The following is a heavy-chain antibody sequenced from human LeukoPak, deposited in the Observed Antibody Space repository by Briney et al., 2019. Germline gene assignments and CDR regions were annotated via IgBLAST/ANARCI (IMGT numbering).Heavy chain of an antibody. CDR3: ARGQNGAFDI. Sequence: GGSLRLSCAASGFTFSIYWMSWVRQAPGKGLEWVANIKQDGSEKYYVDSVKGRFTISRDNAKNSLYLQMNSLRAEDTAVYYCARGQNGAFDIWGQGTMVTVSS. CDR1: GFTFSIYW. CDR2: IKQDGSEK. D-gene: IGHD2-8*01. V-gene: IGHV3-7*01. J-gene: IGHJ3*02.